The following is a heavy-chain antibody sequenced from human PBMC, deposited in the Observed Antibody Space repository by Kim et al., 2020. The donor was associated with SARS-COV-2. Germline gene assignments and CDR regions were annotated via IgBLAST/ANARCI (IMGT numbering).Heavy chain of an antibody. Sequence: KCQGRVTITADESTSTAYMERSSLRSEDTAVYYCARAGIQLWSTHWYFDLWGRGTLVTVSS. D-gene: IGHD5-18*01. V-gene: IGHV1-69*01. J-gene: IGHJ2*01. CDR3: ARAGIQLWSTHWYFDL.